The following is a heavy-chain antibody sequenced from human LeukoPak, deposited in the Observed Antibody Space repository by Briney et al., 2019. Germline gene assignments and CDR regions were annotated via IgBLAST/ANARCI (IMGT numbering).Heavy chain of an antibody. V-gene: IGHV1-46*01. CDR3: ASVPRYNWNYGETAFDY. D-gene: IGHD1-7*01. Sequence: ASVKVSCKASGYTFTSYYMHWVRQAPGQGLEWMGIINPSGGSTSYAQKFQGRVTMTRDTSTSTVYMELNSLRAEDTAVYYCASVPRYNWNYGETAFDYWGQGTLVTVSS. CDR1: GYTFTSYY. J-gene: IGHJ4*02. CDR2: INPSGGST.